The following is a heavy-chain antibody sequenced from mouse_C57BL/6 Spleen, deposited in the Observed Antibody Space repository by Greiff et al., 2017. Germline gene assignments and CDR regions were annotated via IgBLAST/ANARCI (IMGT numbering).Heavy chain of an antibody. CDR3: ARSYYSNYDHAMDY. CDR2: IRNKANGYTT. V-gene: IGHV7-3*01. J-gene: IGHJ4*01. CDR1: GFTFTDYY. D-gene: IGHD2-5*01. Sequence: EVKVVESGGGLVQPGGSLSLSCAASGFTFTDYYMSWVRQPPGKALEWLGFIRNKANGYTTEYSASVKGRFTISRDNSQSILYLQMNALRAEDSATYYCARSYYSNYDHAMDYWGQGTSVTVSS.